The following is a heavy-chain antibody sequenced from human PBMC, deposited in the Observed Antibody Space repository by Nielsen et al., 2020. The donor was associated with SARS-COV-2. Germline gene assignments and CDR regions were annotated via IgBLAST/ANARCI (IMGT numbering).Heavy chain of an antibody. J-gene: IGHJ4*02. CDR2: ISSSSSYI. D-gene: IGHD4-17*01. CDR3: ARDGDYYGDYFDY. CDR1: GFTFSSYS. Sequence: GESLKISCAASGFTFSSYSMDWVRQAPGKGLEWVSSISSSSSYIYYADSVKGRFTISRDNAKNSLYLQMNSLRAEDTAVYYCARDGDYYGDYFDYWGQGTLVTVSS. V-gene: IGHV3-21*01.